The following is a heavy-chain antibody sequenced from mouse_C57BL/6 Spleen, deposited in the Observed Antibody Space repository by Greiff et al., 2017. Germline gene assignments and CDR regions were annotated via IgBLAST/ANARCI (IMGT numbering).Heavy chain of an antibody. V-gene: IGHV3-6*01. D-gene: IGHD1-1*01. CDR3: AREVITTVVRDAMDY. Sequence: ESGPGLVKPSQSLSLTCSVTGYSITSGYYWNWIRQFPGNKLEWMGYISYDGSNNYNPSLKNRISITRDTSKNQFFLKLNSVTTEDTATYYCAREVITTVVRDAMDYWGQGTSVTVSS. CDR2: ISYDGSN. CDR1: GYSITSGYY. J-gene: IGHJ4*01.